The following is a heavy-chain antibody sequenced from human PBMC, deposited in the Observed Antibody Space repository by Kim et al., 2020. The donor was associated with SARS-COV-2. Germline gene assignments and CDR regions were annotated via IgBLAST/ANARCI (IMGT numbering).Heavy chain of an antibody. Sequence: GGSLRLSCAASGFTFSSYGMHWVRQAPGKGLEWVAVISYDGSNKYYADSVKGRFTISRDNSKNTLYLQMNSLGAEDTAVYYCAKESGSGSYYAWTYYYYGIDVWGQGTTVTVSS. D-gene: IGHD3-10*01. CDR1: GFTFSSYG. CDR2: ISYDGSNK. J-gene: IGHJ6*02. CDR3: AKESGSGSYYAWTYYYYGIDV. V-gene: IGHV3-30*18.